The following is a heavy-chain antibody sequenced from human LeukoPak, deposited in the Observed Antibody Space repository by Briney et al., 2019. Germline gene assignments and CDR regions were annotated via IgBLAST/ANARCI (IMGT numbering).Heavy chain of an antibody. CDR1: GFTFSSYW. Sequence: GGSLRLSCAASGFTFSSYWMGWVRQAPGKGLEWVANIQQGGSHKYYVDSVQGRFTISRDNAKNSLYLQMNSLRAEDTAVYYCARGAPPYSDFWSGFCSYWGQGTLVTVSS. J-gene: IGHJ4*02. D-gene: IGHD3-3*01. CDR3: ARGAPPYSDFWSGFCSY. V-gene: IGHV3-7*01. CDR2: IQQGGSHK.